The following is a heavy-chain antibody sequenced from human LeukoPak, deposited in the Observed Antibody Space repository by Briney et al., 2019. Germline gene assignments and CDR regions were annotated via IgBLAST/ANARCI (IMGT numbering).Heavy chain of an antibody. Sequence: GGSLRLSCAASGFTFDNYAMTWVRQAPGKGLEWVSAIRVSDGYTYYADSVQGRFIISRDKSRNTVFLQINSLTGDDTALYYCARVAGSYSIRPFDFWGQGTVVLVSS. CDR3: ARVAGSYSIRPFDF. D-gene: IGHD1-26*01. CDR2: IRVSDGYT. J-gene: IGHJ4*02. V-gene: IGHV3-23*01. CDR1: GFTFDNYA.